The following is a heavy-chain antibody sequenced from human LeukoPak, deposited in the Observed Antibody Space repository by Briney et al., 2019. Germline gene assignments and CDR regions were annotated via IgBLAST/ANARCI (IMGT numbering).Heavy chain of an antibody. CDR1: GGTFSSYA. CDR2: IIPIFGTA. D-gene: IGHD2-2*01. CDR3: ARAQPYCSSTSCPADY. Sequence: ASVKVSCKASGGTFSSYAISWERQAPGQGLEWMGGIIPIFGTANYAQKFQGRVTITTDESTSTAYMELSSLRSEDTAVYYCARAQPYCSSTSCPADYWGQGTLVTVSS. J-gene: IGHJ4*02. V-gene: IGHV1-69*05.